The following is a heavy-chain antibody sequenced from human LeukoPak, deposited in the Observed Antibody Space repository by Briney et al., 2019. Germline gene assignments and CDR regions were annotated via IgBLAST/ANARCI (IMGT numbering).Heavy chain of an antibody. CDR2: IKSKTDGWTT. V-gene: IGHV3-15*01. D-gene: IGHD3-3*01. CDR1: GFSFNNAW. Sequence: AGSLRLSCAASGFSFNNAWMNWVRQASGKGLEWVGRIKSKTDGWTTDYDAPVKGRFTISRDNSKKTLYMQMTSLKTEDTAVYYCARGAYYGDFDYWGQGTLVTVSS. J-gene: IGHJ4*02. CDR3: ARGAYYGDFDY.